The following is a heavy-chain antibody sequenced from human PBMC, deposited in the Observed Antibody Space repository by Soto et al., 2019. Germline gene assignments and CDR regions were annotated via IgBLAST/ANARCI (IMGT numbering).Heavy chain of an antibody. CDR3: ARSLCSWCFWHLQPAIDI. V-gene: IGHV4-59*01. D-gene: IGHD2-15*01. CDR2: IYYSGST. CDR1: GGTISSYF. Sequence: NPSGSLRLTGTAAGGTISSYFWSRIRQPPGKGLEWIGYIYYSGSTNYSPPLKSRVTISVDTSKNQFSLKLSSVTAADTAVYYCARSLCSWCFWHLQPAIDIGGPGTTVTLS. J-gene: IGHJ3*02.